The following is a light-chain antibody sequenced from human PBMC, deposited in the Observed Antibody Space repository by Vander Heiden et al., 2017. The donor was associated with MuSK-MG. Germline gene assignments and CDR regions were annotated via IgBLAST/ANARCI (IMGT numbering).Light chain of an antibody. CDR1: QSLFYTYKNKDY. V-gene: IGKV4-1*01. J-gene: IGKJ1*01. CDR2: WAS. CDR3: QQYYSDPQT. Sequence: DIVLTQSPASLAVALGERATINCKSSQSLFYTYKNKDYLAWYQQKPGQPPRVLISWASTREAGVPDRFSGSGSGTDFTLTISSLQAEDVAVYYCQQYYSDPQTFGQGARVEIK.